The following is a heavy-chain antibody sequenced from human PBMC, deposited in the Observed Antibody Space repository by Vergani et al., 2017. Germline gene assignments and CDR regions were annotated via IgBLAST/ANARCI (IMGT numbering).Heavy chain of an antibody. CDR2: IYYTGST. CDR1: GSSISTSNYY. CDR3: ASGKYYSDSTSHFRGRYFDV. J-gene: IGHJ2*01. V-gene: IGHV4-39*02. Sequence: QLQLQQSGPGLVKPSETLSLTCTVSGSSISTSNYYWGWIRQPPGKGLEWIGNIYYTGSTYYNPSLKSRVPISVDTSKDHFSLQLSSVTAADTAVYYCASGKYYSDSTSHFRGRYFDVWGRGTLVTVPS. D-gene: IGHD3-16*01.